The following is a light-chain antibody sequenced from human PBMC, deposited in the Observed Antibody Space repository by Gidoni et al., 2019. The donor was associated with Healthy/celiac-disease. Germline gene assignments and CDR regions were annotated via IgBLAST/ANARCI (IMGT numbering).Light chain of an antibody. V-gene: IGKV3-20*01. CDR1: QSVSSSY. J-gene: IGKJ2*01. CDR2: GAS. CDR3: QQYGSSPPYT. Sequence: EIVLTQSPGTLSLSPGESATLSCRDSQSVSSSYLAWYQQKPGQAPRLLIYGASSRATGIPDRFSGSGSGTDFTLTISRLEPEDFEVYYCQQYGSSPPYTFGQGTKLEIK.